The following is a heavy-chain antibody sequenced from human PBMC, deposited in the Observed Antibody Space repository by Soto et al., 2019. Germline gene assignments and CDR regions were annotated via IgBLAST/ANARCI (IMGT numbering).Heavy chain of an antibody. CDR3: ARGVYCGHDCYRTQYYYYAMDV. J-gene: IGHJ6*02. V-gene: IGHV1-3*01. Sequence: ASVEVSCTASGYTFTGFAIQWVRQAPGQRLEWMGWINAGNGDTKYSQKFQGRVTITRDTSASTAYMELSSLISEDTAVYYCARGVYCGHDCYRTQYYYYAMDVWGQGTTVTVSS. CDR2: INAGNGDT. CDR1: GYTFTGFA. D-gene: IGHD2-21*02.